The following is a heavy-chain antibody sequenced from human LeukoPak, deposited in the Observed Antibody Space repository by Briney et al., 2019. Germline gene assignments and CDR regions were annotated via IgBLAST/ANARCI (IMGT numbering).Heavy chain of an antibody. V-gene: IGHV1-2*02. CDR1: GYTFTGYY. CDR2: INPNSGGT. D-gene: IGHD1-26*01. CDR3: ARGRVGATDLFDY. Sequence: EASVKVSCKASGYTFTGYYMHWVRQAPGQGLEWMGWINPNSGGTNYAQKFQGRVTMTRDTSISTAYMELSRLRSDDTAVCYCARGRVGATDLFDYWGQGTLVTVSS. J-gene: IGHJ4*02.